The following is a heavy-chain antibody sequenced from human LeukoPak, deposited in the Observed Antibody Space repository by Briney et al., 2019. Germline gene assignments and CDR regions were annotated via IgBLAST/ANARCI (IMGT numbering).Heavy chain of an antibody. Sequence: ASVKVSCKASGGTFSSYAISWVRQAPGQGLEWMGRIIPILGIANYAQKFQGRVTITADKSTSTAYMELSSLRSEGTAVYYCARDGGGRDGYNWGQGTLVTVSS. CDR3: ARDGGGRDGYN. CDR2: IIPILGIA. D-gene: IGHD5-24*01. V-gene: IGHV1-69*04. J-gene: IGHJ4*02. CDR1: GGTFSSYA.